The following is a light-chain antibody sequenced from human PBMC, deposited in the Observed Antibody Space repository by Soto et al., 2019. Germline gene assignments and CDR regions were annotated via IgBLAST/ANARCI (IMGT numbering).Light chain of an antibody. CDR2: SAS. Sequence: DLQLRQSPPAIAASGGARVTNTFWASQDIGNWMTWYQQKPGKAPKLLIYSASTLVRGVPSRFSGSGSGTEFTLTISGLQPEDSLTYYCQQAKSFPITFGQGTRLEIK. V-gene: IGKV1-12*01. J-gene: IGKJ5*01. CDR3: QQAKSFPIT. CDR1: QDIGNW.